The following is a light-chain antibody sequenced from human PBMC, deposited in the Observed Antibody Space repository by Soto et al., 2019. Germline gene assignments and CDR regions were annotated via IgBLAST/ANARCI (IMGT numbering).Light chain of an antibody. V-gene: IGKV3-20*01. J-gene: IGKJ1*01. Sequence: ETVMTQSPGTLSVSLGERATLSCRASQSVSIHLAWYQQKPGKAPRLLIYDTSTRATGIPARFSGSGSGTDFTLTISRLEPEDYAVYYCQQYGRSPPTFGQGTKVDIK. CDR2: DTS. CDR1: QSVSIH. CDR3: QQYGRSPPT.